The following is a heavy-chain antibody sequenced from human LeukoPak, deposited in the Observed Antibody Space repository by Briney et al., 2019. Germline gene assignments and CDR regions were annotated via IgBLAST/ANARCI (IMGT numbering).Heavy chain of an antibody. CDR1: GFTFSTYS. J-gene: IGHJ4*02. D-gene: IGHD6-13*01. CDR3: AVSSSRAPAIDY. V-gene: IGHV3-21*01. Sequence: GGSLRLSCAASGFTFSTYSMNWVRQAPGKGLEWVSSISSSSSYIYYADSVKGRFTISRDNAKNSLYLQMNSLRAEDTAVYYCAVSSSRAPAIDYWGQGTLVTVSS. CDR2: ISSSSSYI.